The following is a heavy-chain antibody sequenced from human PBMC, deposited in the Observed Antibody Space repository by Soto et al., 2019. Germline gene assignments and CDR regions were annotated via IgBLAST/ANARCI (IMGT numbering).Heavy chain of an antibody. CDR1: GYTFTSYG. V-gene: IGHV1-18*01. Sequence: SVKVSCKASGYTFTSYGISWVRQAPGQGLEWMGWISAYNGNTNYAQKLQGRVTMTTDTSTSTAYMELRSLRSDDTAVYYCARAVENPPGRFLEWLFDYYYGMDVWGQGTTVTVSS. CDR3: ARAVENPPGRFLEWLFDYYYGMDV. J-gene: IGHJ6*02. CDR2: ISAYNGNT. D-gene: IGHD3-3*01.